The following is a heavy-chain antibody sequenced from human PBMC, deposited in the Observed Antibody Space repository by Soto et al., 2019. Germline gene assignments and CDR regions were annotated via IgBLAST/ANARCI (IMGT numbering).Heavy chain of an antibody. D-gene: IGHD5-12*01. CDR1: GFTFSNAW. CDR3: TTDPSLTYSGYDWVYYYGMDV. Sequence: GGSLRLSCAASGFTFSNAWMNWVRQAPWKGLEWVGRIKSKTDGGTTDYAAPVKGRFTISRDDSKNTLYLQMNSLKTEDTAVYYCTTDPSLTYSGYDWVYYYGMDVWGQGTTVTVSS. J-gene: IGHJ6*02. CDR2: IKSKTDGGTT. V-gene: IGHV3-15*07.